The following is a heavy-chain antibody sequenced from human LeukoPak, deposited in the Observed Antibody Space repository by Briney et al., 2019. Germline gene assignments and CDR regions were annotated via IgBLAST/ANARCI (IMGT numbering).Heavy chain of an antibody. CDR3: AKAQPGRSSGYGYPYFFDY. D-gene: IGHD5-18*01. Sequence: GGSLRLSCAASGFTLSSYAMSWVRQGPGKGLEWVSAISGSGGSTYYADSVKGRFTISRENSKNTLYLQMNSLRAEDTAVYYCAKAQPGRSSGYGYPYFFDYWGQGTLVTVSS. CDR2: ISGSGGST. J-gene: IGHJ4*02. CDR1: GFTLSSYA. V-gene: IGHV3-23*01.